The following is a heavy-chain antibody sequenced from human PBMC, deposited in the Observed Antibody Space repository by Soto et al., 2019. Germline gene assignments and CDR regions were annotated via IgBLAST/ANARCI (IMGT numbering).Heavy chain of an antibody. CDR2: ISSSSSYI. D-gene: IGHD3-3*01. Sequence: PGGSLRLSCAASGFTFSSYSMNWVRQAPGKGLEWVSSISSSSSYIYYADSVKGRFTISRDNAKNSLYLQMNSLRAEDTAVYYCARDGRVFGVVTPNDIFPWGQGTLVTVSS. CDR3: ARDGRVFGVVTPNDIFP. V-gene: IGHV3-21*01. J-gene: IGHJ4*02. CDR1: GFTFSSYS.